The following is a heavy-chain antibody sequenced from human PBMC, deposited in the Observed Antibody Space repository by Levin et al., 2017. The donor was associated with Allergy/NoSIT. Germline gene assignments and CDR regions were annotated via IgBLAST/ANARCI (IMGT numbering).Heavy chain of an antibody. CDR3: ARGAWGEYSYSFDS. J-gene: IGHJ4*02. CDR1: GGSISSGDYS. CDR2: KAYSGST. V-gene: IGHV4-30-4*01. D-gene: IGHD4-17*01. Sequence: SETLSLTCTVSGGSISSGDYSWNWIRQSPGKGLEWIGYKAYSGSTYYSPSLKSRVTISVDTSKNQFSVKLNSVTVADTAMYFCARGAWGEYSYSFDSWGQGTLVIVSS.